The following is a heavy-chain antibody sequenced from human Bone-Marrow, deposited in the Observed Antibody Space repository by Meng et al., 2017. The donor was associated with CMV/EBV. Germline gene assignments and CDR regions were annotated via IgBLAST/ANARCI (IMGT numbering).Heavy chain of an antibody. Sequence: SETLSLTCTVSGGSISSYYWNWIRQPPGKGLEWIGYIYYSRRTNYNPSLKSRVTISADMSKNQFSLKLSSVTAADTAAYYCARDTKYQGLFDIWGQGTMVTVSS. CDR2: IYYSRRT. J-gene: IGHJ3*02. CDR3: ARDTKYQGLFDI. V-gene: IGHV4-59*01. D-gene: IGHD2-2*01. CDR1: GGSISSYY.